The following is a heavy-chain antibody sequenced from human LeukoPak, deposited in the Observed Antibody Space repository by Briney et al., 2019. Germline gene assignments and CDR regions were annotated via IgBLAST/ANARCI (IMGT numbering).Heavy chain of an antibody. Sequence: GASVKVSCKASGYTFTSYGISWVRQAPGQGLEWMGWISAYNGNTNYAQKLQGRVTMTTDTSTSTAYMELRSLRSDDTAVYYCAREVYYDILTGYYISVGVDYWGQGTLVTVSS. CDR1: GYTFTSYG. J-gene: IGHJ4*02. CDR2: ISAYNGNT. D-gene: IGHD3-9*01. CDR3: AREVYYDILTGYYISVGVDY. V-gene: IGHV1-18*01.